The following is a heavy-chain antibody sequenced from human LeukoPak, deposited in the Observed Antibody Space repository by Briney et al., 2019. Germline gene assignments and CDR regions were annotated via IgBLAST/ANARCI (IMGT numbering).Heavy chain of an antibody. Sequence: ASVKVSCKASGGTFSSYAISWVRQAPGQGLEWMGRIIPILGIANYAQKFQGRVTITADKSTSTAYMELSSLRSEDTAVYYCARDRSGYAFDIWGQGTMVTVSS. V-gene: IGHV1-69*04. CDR2: IIPILGIA. CDR3: ARDRSGYAFDI. CDR1: GGTFSSYA. D-gene: IGHD6-19*01. J-gene: IGHJ3*02.